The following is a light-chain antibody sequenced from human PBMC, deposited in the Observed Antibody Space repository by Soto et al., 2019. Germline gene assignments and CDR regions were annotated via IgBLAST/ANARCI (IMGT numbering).Light chain of an antibody. CDR1: QSIRNSH. V-gene: IGKV3-20*01. J-gene: IGKJ4*01. CDR3: QQYDRSPL. Sequence: EIVLTQSPGALSLSPGERATLSCRASQSIRNSHSAWYQQKPGQAPRLLIYGASNRATGVSDRFSGSGSGTDFTLTITRLEPEDSAVYSCQQYDRSPLFGGGTKVEI. CDR2: GAS.